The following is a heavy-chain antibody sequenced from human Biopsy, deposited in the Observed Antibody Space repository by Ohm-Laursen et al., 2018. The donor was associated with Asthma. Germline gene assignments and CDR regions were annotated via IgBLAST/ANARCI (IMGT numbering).Heavy chain of an antibody. V-gene: IGHV1-69*13. CDR1: GYTFISYA. Sequence: SVKVSCNASGYTFISYAIHWVRQAPGQGLEWMGTIIPIFDSTKYAQKFQDRVTIIADESTGTASLELRSLRSEDTAVYYCARDRRQSSSGEDWFDPWGQGTLVTVSS. CDR3: ARDRRQSSSGEDWFDP. D-gene: IGHD3-16*01. J-gene: IGHJ5*02. CDR2: IIPIFDST.